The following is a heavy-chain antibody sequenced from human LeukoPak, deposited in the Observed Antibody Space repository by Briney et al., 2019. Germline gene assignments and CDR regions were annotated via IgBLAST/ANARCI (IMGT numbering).Heavy chain of an antibody. D-gene: IGHD3-16*01. CDR2: ISGSGGST. Sequence: PGGSLRLSCAASGFTFSSYAMSWVRQAPGKGLEWVSAISGSGGSTYYADSVKGRFTISRDNAKNSLYLQMNSLRVEDTAVYYCARGDDFSGDYWGQGTLVTVSS. J-gene: IGHJ4*02. CDR1: GFTFSSYA. CDR3: ARGDDFSGDY. V-gene: IGHV3-23*01.